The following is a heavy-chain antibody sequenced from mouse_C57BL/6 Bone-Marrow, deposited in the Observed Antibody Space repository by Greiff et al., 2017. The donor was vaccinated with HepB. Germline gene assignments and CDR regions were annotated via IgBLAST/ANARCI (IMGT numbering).Heavy chain of an antibody. Sequence: VQLQESGAELARPGASVKLSCKASGYTFTSYGISWVKQRTGQGLEWIGEIYPRSGNTYYNEKFKGKATLTADKSSSTAYMELRSLTSEDSAVYFCAREYYGSRYFDVWGTGTTVTVSS. V-gene: IGHV1-81*01. CDR3: AREYYGSRYFDV. J-gene: IGHJ1*03. CDR1: GYTFTSYG. CDR2: IYPRSGNT. D-gene: IGHD1-1*01.